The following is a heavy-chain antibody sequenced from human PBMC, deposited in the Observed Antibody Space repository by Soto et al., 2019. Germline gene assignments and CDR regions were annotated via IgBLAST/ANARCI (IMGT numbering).Heavy chain of an antibody. D-gene: IGHD5-18*01. CDR3: ARGRTAMVH. CDR1: GGSFSGYY. CDR2: INHSGST. Sequence: QVQLQQWGAGLLKPSETLSLTCAVYGGSFSGYYWSWIRQPPGKGLEWIGEINHSGSTNYNPSLKXRXTXXVDTSKNQFSLKLSSVTAADTAVYYCARGRTAMVHWGQGTLVTVSS. V-gene: IGHV4-34*01. J-gene: IGHJ4*02.